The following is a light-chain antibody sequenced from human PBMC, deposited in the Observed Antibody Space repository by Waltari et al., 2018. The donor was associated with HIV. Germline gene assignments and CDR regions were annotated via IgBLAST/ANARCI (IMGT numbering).Light chain of an antibody. V-gene: IGLV2-14*03. CDR3: NTCPTTGSYV. CDR2: DVT. CDR1: SSDIGSYNY. Sequence: QSALTPPASASGSPGKSITISCIGTSSDIGSYNYVSWYQQHPGNVPKPTIYDVTKRPPGVSHRFSGSKSGSTASLTISGLQADDEADYYFNTCPTTGSYVYGTGPHVAFL. J-gene: IGLJ1*01.